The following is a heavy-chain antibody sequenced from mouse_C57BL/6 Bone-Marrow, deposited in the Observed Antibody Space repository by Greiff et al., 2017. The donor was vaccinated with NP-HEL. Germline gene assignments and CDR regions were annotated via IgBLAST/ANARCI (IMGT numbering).Heavy chain of an antibody. V-gene: IGHV5-6*01. J-gene: IGHJ4*01. CDR3: ARQGYYGSSYYAMDY. Sequence: EVQVVESGGDLVKPGGSLKLSCAASGFTFSSYGMSWVRQPPDKRLEWVATISSGGSYTYYPDSVKGRFTISRDNAKNTLYLQMSSLKAEDTAMYYCARQGYYGSSYYAMDYWGQGTSVTVSS. CDR2: ISSGGSYT. CDR1: GFTFSSYG. D-gene: IGHD1-1*01.